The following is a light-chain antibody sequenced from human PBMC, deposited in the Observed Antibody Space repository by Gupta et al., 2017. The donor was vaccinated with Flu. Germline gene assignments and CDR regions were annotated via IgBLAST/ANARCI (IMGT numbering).Light chain of an antibody. Sequence: LNWYQQRPVKAPNLLIYAASRVHSGVPSRFSGSGSGSDFTLTINRLQPEDFAIYYCQQRVSALFTFGHGTNVDIK. V-gene: IGKV1-39*01. CDR2: AAS. J-gene: IGKJ3*01. CDR3: QQRVSALFT.